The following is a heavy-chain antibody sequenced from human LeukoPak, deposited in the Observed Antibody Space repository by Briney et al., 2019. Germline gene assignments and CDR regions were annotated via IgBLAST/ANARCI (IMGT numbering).Heavy chain of an antibody. D-gene: IGHD3-9*01. Sequence: GGSLRLSCAASGFTFSSYEMNWVRQAPGKGLEGVSYISSSGSTIYYADSVKGRFTISRDNAKNSLYLQMNSLRAEDTAVYYCASAILTGYPFDYWGQGTLVTVSS. J-gene: IGHJ4*02. V-gene: IGHV3-48*03. CDR2: ISSSGSTI. CDR1: GFTFSSYE. CDR3: ASAILTGYPFDY.